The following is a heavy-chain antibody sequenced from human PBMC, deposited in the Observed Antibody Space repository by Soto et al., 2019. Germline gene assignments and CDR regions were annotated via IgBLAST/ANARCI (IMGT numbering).Heavy chain of an antibody. V-gene: IGHV3-33*01. CDR3: AREHSSSSESVY. CDR1: GFTFSSYG. CDR2: IWYDGSNK. D-gene: IGHD6-6*01. Sequence: QVQLVESGGGVVQPGRSLRLSCAASGFTFSSYGMHWVRQAPGKGLEWVAVIWYDGSNKYYADSVKGRFTISRDNSKNTLYLQMNRLRAEDTAVYYCAREHSSSSESVYWGQGTLVTVSS. J-gene: IGHJ4*02.